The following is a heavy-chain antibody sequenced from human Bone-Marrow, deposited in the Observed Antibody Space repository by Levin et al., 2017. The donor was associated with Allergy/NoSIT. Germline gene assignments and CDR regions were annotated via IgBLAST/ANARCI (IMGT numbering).Heavy chain of an antibody. V-gene: IGHV3-30*18. CDR2: ISYNGAEE. Sequence: GESLKISCAASGFSFSNYVIHWVRQAPGKGLEWVAGISYNGAEEYYSDSVKGRFTISRDNSKNTVLLQMRSLRTEDTAVYYCAKEMCAFDVWGQGTMVTVSS. CDR1: GFSFSNYV. CDR3: AKEMCAFDV. J-gene: IGHJ3*01.